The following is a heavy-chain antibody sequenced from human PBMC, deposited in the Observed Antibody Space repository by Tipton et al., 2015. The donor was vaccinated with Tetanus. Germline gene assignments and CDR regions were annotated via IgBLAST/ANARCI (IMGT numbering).Heavy chain of an antibody. CDR1: SGSISNSDYS. V-gene: IGHV4-39*02. Sequence: TLSLTCTVSSGSISNSDYSWGWIRQPPGRGLEWIGSVDYSGSTYYNPSLRSRVAISGDTSKNHFSLKLSSVTAPDTAVYYCARLSIAATGTYGLAFYYGMDVWGPGTTVTVSS. J-gene: IGHJ6*02. CDR3: ARLSIAATGTYGLAFYYGMDV. D-gene: IGHD6-13*01. CDR2: VDYSGST.